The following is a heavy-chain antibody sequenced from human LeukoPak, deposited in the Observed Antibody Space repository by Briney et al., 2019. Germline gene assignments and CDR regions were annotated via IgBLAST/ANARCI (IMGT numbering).Heavy chain of an antibody. Sequence: ASVKVSCKASGYSFTTYYMHWVREAPGQGLEWMGIINPTLRTTSYAQKFQGRVSMTRDMSTSTVYMELSSLRSEDTALYYCARSANSPPDYWGQGTLVTVSS. D-gene: IGHD4/OR15-4a*01. J-gene: IGHJ4*02. CDR2: INPTLRTT. CDR3: ARSANSPPDY. CDR1: GYSFTTYY. V-gene: IGHV1-46*01.